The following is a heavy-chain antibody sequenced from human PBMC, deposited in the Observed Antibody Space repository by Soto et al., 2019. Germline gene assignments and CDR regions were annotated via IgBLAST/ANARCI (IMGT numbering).Heavy chain of an antibody. V-gene: IGHV1-24*01. CDR1: GYTLTELS. CDR3: ATSFLRNLVISYDY. J-gene: IGHJ4*02. D-gene: IGHD3-16*01. CDR2: FDPEDGET. Sequence: ASVKVACKVSGYTLTELSMHWVRQAPGKGLEWMGGFDPEDGETIYAQKFQGRVTMTEDTSTDTAYMELSSLRSEDTAVYYCATSFLRNLVISYDYWGQGTLVIVSS.